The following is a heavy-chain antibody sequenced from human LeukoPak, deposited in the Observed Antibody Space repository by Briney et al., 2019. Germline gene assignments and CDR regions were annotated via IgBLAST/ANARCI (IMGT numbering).Heavy chain of an antibody. CDR3: ARANLRGWYYFDY. J-gene: IGHJ4*02. CDR1: GFTFSSYE. Sequence: GGSLRLSCAASGFTFSSYEMNWVRQAPGKGLEWVSYISSSGSTIYYADSVKGRFTISRDNAKNSLYLQINSLRAEDTAVYYCARANLRGWYYFDYWGQGTLVTVSS. CDR2: ISSSGSTI. V-gene: IGHV3-48*03.